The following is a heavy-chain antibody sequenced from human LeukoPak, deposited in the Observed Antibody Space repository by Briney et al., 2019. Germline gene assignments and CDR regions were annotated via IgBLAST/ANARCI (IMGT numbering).Heavy chain of an antibody. CDR3: ARLGGATSPFGY. CDR1: GGSISSYY. CDR2: IYYTGNT. Sequence: PSETLSLTCTVSGGSISSYYWSWIRQPPGKGLEWIGYIYYTGNTNYNPSLKSRVTTSVDTSKNQFSLNLSSVIAADTAIYYCARLGGATSPFGYWGQGTLVTVSS. D-gene: IGHD1-26*01. J-gene: IGHJ4*02. V-gene: IGHV4-59*08.